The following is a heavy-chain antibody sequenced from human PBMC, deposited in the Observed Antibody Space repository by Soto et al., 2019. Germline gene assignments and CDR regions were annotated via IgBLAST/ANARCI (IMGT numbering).Heavy chain of an antibody. CDR2: ISVSGGTT. J-gene: IGHJ4*02. D-gene: IGHD3-16*01. V-gene: IGHV3-23*01. CDR1: GFTFSTYA. CDR3: VKVGDFGRQTY. Sequence: EVQLLESGGDLVQPGGSLRLSCAASGFTFSTYAMSWVRQAPGKGLEWVSAISVSGGTTYYADSVKGRFTISRDNSKNTLYLQTNGLRVEDTAVYYCVKVGDFGRQTYWGQGTLVTVPS.